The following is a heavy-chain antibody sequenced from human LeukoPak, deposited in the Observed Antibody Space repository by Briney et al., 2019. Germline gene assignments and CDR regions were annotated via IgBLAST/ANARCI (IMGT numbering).Heavy chain of an antibody. CDR2: IYYSGST. V-gene: IGHV4-30-4*01. Sequence: SETLSLTCTVSGGSISSGDYYWSWIRQPPGKGLEWIGYIYYSGSTYYNPSLKSRVTILVDTSKNQFSLKLSPVTAADTAVYYCAREDSGYGGTDYWGQGTLVTVSS. D-gene: IGHD5-12*01. CDR3: AREDSGYGGTDY. J-gene: IGHJ4*02. CDR1: GGSISSGDYY.